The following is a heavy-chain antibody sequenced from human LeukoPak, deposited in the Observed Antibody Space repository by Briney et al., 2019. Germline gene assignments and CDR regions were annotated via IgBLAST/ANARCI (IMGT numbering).Heavy chain of an antibody. CDR2: IIPIFGIP. V-gene: IGHV1-69*01. CDR1: GGTFRTFA. J-gene: IGHJ6*03. Sequence: SVKVSCKASGGTFRTFAISWVRQAPGQGLEWMGGIIPIFGIPDSAQKFQGRLTITADESTTTAYMELSSLRSDDTAIYYCGLSGNYYYYMDVWGKGTTVTISS. D-gene: IGHD6-25*01. CDR3: GLSGNYYYYMDV.